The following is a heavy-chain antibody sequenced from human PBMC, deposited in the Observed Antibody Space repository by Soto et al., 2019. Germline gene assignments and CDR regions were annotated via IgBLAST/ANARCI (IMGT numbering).Heavy chain of an antibody. CDR3: ARGAGYCSGGSCYRNFDY. J-gene: IGHJ4*02. CDR1: VYTFTSYD. CDR2: MNPNSGNT. D-gene: IGHD2-15*01. Sequence: QVQLVQSGAEVKKPGASVKVSCKASVYTFTSYDINWVRQTTGQGLEWMGWMNPNSGNTGYAQKLQGRVTLTRHTSISTAYVELSRLRSENTAVYYCARGAGYCSGGSCYRNFDYWGQGTLVTVSS. V-gene: IGHV1-8*01.